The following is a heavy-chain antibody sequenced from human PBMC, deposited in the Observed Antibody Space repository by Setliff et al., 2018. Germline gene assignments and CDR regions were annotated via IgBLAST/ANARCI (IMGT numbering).Heavy chain of an antibody. CDR2: INPVFGTA. J-gene: IGHJ4*02. CDR3: SRLVRYCTTTTCQRASGGEF. V-gene: IGHV1-69*13. D-gene: IGHD2-2*01. Sequence: SVKVSCKVFGYALNSYYIHWGRQAPGLGLEWMGAINPVFGTAKYAQKFQGRVTITADESTSTAYMEVRSLRSDDTAVYYCSRLVRYCTTTTCQRASGGEFWGQGTLVTVSS. CDR1: GYALNSYY.